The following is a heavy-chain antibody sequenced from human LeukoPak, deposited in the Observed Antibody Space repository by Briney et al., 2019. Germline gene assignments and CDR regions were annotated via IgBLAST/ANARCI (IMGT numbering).Heavy chain of an antibody. V-gene: IGHV4-59*08. CDR3: ARGYGSGSYRVDY. D-gene: IGHD3-10*01. Sequence: KPSKTLSLTCTVSGGSISSYYWSWIRQPPGKGLEWIGYIYYSGSTNYNPSLKSRVTISVDTSKNQFSLKLSSVTAADTAVYYCARGYGSGSYRVDYWGQGTLVTVSS. J-gene: IGHJ4*02. CDR1: GGSISSYY. CDR2: IYYSGST.